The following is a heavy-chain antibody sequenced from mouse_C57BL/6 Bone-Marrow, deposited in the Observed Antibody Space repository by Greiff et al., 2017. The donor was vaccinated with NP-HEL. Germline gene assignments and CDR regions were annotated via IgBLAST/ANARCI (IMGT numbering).Heavy chain of an antibody. CDR2: IDPEDGDT. V-gene: IGHV14-1*01. D-gene: IGHD1-1*01. CDR1: GFNIKDYY. CDR3: TTFPITTVVATDFDY. Sequence: VQLQQSGAELVRPGASVKLSCTASGFNIKDYYMHWVKQRPEQGLEWIGRIDPEDGDTEYAPKFQGKATMTADTSSTTAYLQLSSLTSEDTAVYYCTTFPITTVVATDFDYWGQGTTLTVSS. J-gene: IGHJ2*01.